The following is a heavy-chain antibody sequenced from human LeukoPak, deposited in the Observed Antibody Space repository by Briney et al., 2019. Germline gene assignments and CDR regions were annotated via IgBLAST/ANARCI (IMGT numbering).Heavy chain of an antibody. D-gene: IGHD3-10*01. CDR2: ISGYYGDT. V-gene: IGHV1-18*01. Sequence: GASAKVSCKASGFMFTKYGISWVRQAPGQGLEWVGWISGYYGDTNYAQKLQGRITMTTDTSTSTAYMELRSLRSDDTAVYYCARDRGEGYYFDYWGQGTLVTVSS. CDR3: ARDRGEGYYFDY. J-gene: IGHJ4*02. CDR1: GFMFTKYG.